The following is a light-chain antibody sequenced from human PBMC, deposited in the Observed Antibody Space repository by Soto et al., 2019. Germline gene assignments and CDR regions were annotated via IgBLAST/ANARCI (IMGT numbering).Light chain of an antibody. CDR3: QQYNNWPPT. Sequence: EIVMTPSPATLSVSPVGRATLSRRASQSVSSNLAWYQQKPGQAPRLLIYGASTRATGIPARFSGSGSGTEFTLTISSLQSEDFAVYYCQQYNNWPPTFGQGTKVDIK. V-gene: IGKV3-15*01. J-gene: IGKJ1*01. CDR2: GAS. CDR1: QSVSSN.